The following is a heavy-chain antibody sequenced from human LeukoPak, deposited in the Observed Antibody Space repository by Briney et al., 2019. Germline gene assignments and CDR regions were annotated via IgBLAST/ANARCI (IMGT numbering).Heavy chain of an antibody. J-gene: IGHJ5*02. Sequence: ASVKVSCKASGYTFTGYYMHWVRQAPGQGLEWMGWINPNSGGTNHAQKFQGTVTMTTDTSTTTAYMELRSLRSDDTAVYYCARAGAVVDNWFDPWGQGTLVTVSS. D-gene: IGHD2-15*01. CDR2: INPNSGGT. V-gene: IGHV1-2*02. CDR3: ARAGAVVDNWFDP. CDR1: GYTFTGYY.